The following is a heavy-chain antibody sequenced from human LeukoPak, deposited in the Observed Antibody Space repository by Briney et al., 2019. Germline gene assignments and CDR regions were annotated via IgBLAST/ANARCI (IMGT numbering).Heavy chain of an antibody. D-gene: IGHD4-23*01. CDR2: INPNSYGT. V-gene: IGHV1-2*02. J-gene: IGHJ4*02. Sequence: XXASXYTFTGYYMHWVRQAPGQGLEWMGWINPNSYGTNYAQKFQGRVTMTRDTSISTAYMELSRLRSDDTAVYYCARGGRVTTVVTLLDYWGQGTLVTVSS. CDR1: XYTFTGYY. CDR3: ARGGRVTTVVTLLDY.